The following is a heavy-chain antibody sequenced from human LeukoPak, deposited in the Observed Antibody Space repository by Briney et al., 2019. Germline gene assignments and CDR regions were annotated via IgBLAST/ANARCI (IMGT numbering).Heavy chain of an antibody. Sequence: GGSLRLSCAASGFTFDDYGMSWVRQAPGKGLEWVSGINWNGGSTGYADSVKGRFTISRDNAKNSLYLQMNSLRAEDTALYHCARVSGGYDYFGYWGQGTLVTVSS. CDR3: ARVSGGYDYFGY. V-gene: IGHV3-20*01. CDR2: INWNGGST. CDR1: GFTFDDYG. D-gene: IGHD5-12*01. J-gene: IGHJ4*02.